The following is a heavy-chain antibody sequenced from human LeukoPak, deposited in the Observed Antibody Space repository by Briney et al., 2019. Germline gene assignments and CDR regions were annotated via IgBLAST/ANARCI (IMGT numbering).Heavy chain of an antibody. CDR3: ARVCPTGGSSWLDVYYYYYYMDV. V-gene: IGHV3-48*04. Sequence: GGSLRLSCAAAGFTFSSYSMNWVRQAPGKGLEWVSYISSSSSTIYYADSVKGRFTISRDNAKNSLYLQMNSLRAEDTAVYYCARVCPTGGSSWLDVYYYYYYMDVWGKGTTVTVSS. D-gene: IGHD6-13*01. CDR2: ISSSSSTI. J-gene: IGHJ6*03. CDR1: GFTFSSYS.